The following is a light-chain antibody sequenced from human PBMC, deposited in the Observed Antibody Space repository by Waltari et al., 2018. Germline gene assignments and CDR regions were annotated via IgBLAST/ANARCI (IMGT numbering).Light chain of an antibody. V-gene: IGLV2-14*01. Sequence: QSALTQPASVSGSPGQWITISCTGTSSDVGGYNYVSWYQQHPGKAPKLLIYEVSYRPSGVSNRFSGSKSGNTASLTISGLQAEDEADYYCSSYTSITTLEVFGGGTKLTVL. CDR2: EVS. CDR1: SSDVGGYNY. J-gene: IGLJ2*01. CDR3: SSYTSITTLEV.